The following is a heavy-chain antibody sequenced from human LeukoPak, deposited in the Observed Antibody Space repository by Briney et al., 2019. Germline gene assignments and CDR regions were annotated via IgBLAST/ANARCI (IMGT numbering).Heavy chain of an antibody. V-gene: IGHV3-30*04. CDR2: ISYDGSNK. Sequence: PGGSLRLSCAASGFTFSSYAMHWVRQAPGKGLEWVAVISYDGSNKYYADSVKGRFTIPRDNSKNTLYLQMNSLRAEDTAVYYCARDYPNTQLRFLEWFSYFGYWGQGTLVTVSS. J-gene: IGHJ4*02. D-gene: IGHD3-3*01. CDR1: GFTFSSYA. CDR3: ARDYPNTQLRFLEWFSYFGY.